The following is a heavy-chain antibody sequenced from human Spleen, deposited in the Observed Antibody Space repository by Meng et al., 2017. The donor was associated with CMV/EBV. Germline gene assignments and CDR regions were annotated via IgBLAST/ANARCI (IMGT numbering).Heavy chain of an antibody. CDR2: INPIAAST. Sequence: GYTFTSYYMHWVRQAPGQGLEWMGIINPIAASTTYAQKFQGRVTMTRDTSTSTVYMELSSLRSEDTAIYYCTRDHRSLTGANHGPDYWGQGTLVTVSS. CDR1: GYTFTSYY. J-gene: IGHJ4*02. CDR3: TRDHRSLTGANHGPDY. D-gene: IGHD1-26*01. V-gene: IGHV1-46*01.